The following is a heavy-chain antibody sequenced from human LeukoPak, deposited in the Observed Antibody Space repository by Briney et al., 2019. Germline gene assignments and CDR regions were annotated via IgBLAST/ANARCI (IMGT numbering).Heavy chain of an antibody. D-gene: IGHD3-22*01. V-gene: IGHV3-7*01. CDR1: GFSFSSYW. CDR3: AKDDYYDTSGYRD. J-gene: IGHJ4*02. Sequence: GGSLRLSCAASGFSFSSYWMSWVRQAPGKGLEWVANIKKDGSEKYYADSVKGRFTISRDNSKNTLYLQMNSLRAEDTAVYYCAKDDYYDTSGYRDWGQGTLVTVSS. CDR2: IKKDGSEK.